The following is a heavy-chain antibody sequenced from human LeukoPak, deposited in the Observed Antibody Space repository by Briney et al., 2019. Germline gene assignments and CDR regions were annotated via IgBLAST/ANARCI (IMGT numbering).Heavy chain of an antibody. CDR2: IWYDGSNK. J-gene: IGHJ2*01. CDR1: GFTFSSYG. D-gene: IGHD5-12*01. Sequence: GGSLRLSCAASGFTFSSYGMHWVRQAPGXGLEWVAFIWYDGSNKYYADSVKGRLTISRDNSTATLYLQRNSLSCEEAAVYYCARRGRGYRDYGYFALWGRGTLVTVSS. V-gene: IGHV3-33*01. CDR3: ARRGRGYRDYGYFAL.